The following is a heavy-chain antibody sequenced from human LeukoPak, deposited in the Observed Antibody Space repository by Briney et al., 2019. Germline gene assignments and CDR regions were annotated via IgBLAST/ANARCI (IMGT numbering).Heavy chain of an antibody. D-gene: IGHD4-17*01. CDR1: GFTFSSYE. CDR3: AREHDYGAHVDY. Sequence: GGALRLSCAASGFTFSSYEMNWVGQARGKGVEGVSYISSSGRTIYYADSVKGRFTISRDNAKNSLYLQMNSLRAEDTAVYSCAREHDYGAHVDYWGQGTLVTVSS. J-gene: IGHJ4*02. V-gene: IGHV3-48*03. CDR2: ISSSGRTI.